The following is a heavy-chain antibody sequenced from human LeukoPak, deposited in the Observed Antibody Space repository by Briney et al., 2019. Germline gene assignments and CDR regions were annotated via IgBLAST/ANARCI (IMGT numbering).Heavy chain of an antibody. CDR3: AVYSSSWYAFDY. CDR2: ISGSGGST. D-gene: IGHD6-13*01. Sequence: GGSLRLSCAASGFTFSSYAMSWVRQAPGKGLEWASAISGSGGSTYYADSVKGRFTISRDNSKNTLYLQMNSLRAEDTAVYYCAVYSSSWYAFDYWGQGTLVTVSS. CDR1: GFTFSSYA. V-gene: IGHV3-23*01. J-gene: IGHJ4*02.